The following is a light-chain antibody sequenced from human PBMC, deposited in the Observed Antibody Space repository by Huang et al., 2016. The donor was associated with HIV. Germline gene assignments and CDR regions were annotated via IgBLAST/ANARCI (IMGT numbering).Light chain of an antibody. CDR1: QSVSSSY. V-gene: IGKV3-20*01. CDR3: QQYTTSPWA. Sequence: EIVLTQSPGTLSLSPGERATLSCRASQSVSSSYLAWYQQKPGQAPRLLIFDASTRATGIPDRFSGSGSGTDFTLTISRLEPEDFAVYFCQQYTTSPWAFGQGTKVEIK. CDR2: DAS. J-gene: IGKJ1*01.